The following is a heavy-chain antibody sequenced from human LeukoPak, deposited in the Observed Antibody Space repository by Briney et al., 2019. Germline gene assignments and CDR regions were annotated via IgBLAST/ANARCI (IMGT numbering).Heavy chain of an antibody. J-gene: IGHJ4*02. CDR2: VSSSSTYM. V-gene: IGHV3-21*01. CDR3: ARDEVYGEQYYFDY. D-gene: IGHD4/OR15-4a*01. Sequence: GGSLRLSCAASGFTFSTYTMNWVRPAPGKGLEWVSFVSSSSTYMYYADTVKCRFTISRDNAKNLLYLQMNSLRAEDTAVYYCARDEVYGEQYYFDYWGQGTLVTVSS. CDR1: GFTFSTYT.